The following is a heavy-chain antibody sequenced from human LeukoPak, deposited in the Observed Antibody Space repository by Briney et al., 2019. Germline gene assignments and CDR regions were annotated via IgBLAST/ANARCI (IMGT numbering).Heavy chain of an antibody. J-gene: IGHJ4*02. Sequence: GGSLRLSCAASGFTFSSYAMSWVRQAPGKGLEWVSAISGSGGSTYYADSVEGRFTISRDNSKNTLYLQMNSLRAEDTAVYYCAKGGDSGYDSTMRNWGQGTLVTVSS. CDR2: ISGSGGST. V-gene: IGHV3-23*01. D-gene: IGHD5-12*01. CDR1: GFTFSSYA. CDR3: AKGGDSGYDSTMRN.